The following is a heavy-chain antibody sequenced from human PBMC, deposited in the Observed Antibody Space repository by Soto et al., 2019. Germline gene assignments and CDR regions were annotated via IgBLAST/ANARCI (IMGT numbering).Heavy chain of an antibody. Sequence: PSETLSLTCTVSGGSISSSSYCWGWIRQPPGKGLEWIGSIYYSGSTYYNPSLKSRVTISVDTSKNQFSLKLSSVTAADTAVYYCVRHWDFCGGDCYSPFDYWGQGTLVTVSS. CDR2: IYYSGST. CDR3: VRHWDFCGGDCYSPFDY. CDR1: GGSISSSSYC. D-gene: IGHD2-21*02. V-gene: IGHV4-39*01. J-gene: IGHJ4*02.